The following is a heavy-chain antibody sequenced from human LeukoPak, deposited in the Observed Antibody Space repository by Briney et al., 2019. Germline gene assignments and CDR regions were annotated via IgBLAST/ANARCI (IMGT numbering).Heavy chain of an antibody. Sequence: PGGSLRLSCAASGFTFSSYSMNWVRQAPGRGLEWVANINHDATEKYYVDSVKGRFTISRDNAKKSLYLQMNRLRADDTAVYHCARVRSAAAGPLDYWGQGTLVTVSP. V-gene: IGHV3-7*01. CDR1: GFTFSSYS. CDR3: ARVRSAAAGPLDY. CDR2: INHDATEK. J-gene: IGHJ4*02. D-gene: IGHD6-13*01.